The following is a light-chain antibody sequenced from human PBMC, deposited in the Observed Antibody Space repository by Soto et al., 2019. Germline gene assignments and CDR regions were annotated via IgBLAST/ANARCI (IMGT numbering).Light chain of an antibody. Sequence: DIQMTQSPSTLSASVGDIATITCRASPSISNWLAWYQQKPWKAPKLLIYKASSLDSGVPSRFSGSGSGPDFTRTISSLQPDDFATYYCTQYKNYFLTCGGGTKVEIK. V-gene: IGKV1-5*03. CDR2: KAS. CDR1: PSISNW. J-gene: IGKJ4*01. CDR3: TQYKNYFLT.